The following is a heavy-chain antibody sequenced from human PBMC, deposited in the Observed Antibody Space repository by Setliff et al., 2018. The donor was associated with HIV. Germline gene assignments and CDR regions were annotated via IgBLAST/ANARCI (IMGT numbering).Heavy chain of an antibody. Sequence: SGPTLVNPTETLTLTCTVSGFSLSNTRMGVSWIRQPPGKAREWLAHIFSNDEKSYSIALKGRRTISKDTSKSQVVLTMTNMDPVDTATYYCARGLRYFDWLSPTYFDYWGHGTLVTVSS. D-gene: IGHD3-9*01. V-gene: IGHV2-26*01. J-gene: IGHJ4*01. CDR2: IFSNDEK. CDR3: ARGLRYFDWLSPTYFDY. CDR1: GFSLSNTRMG.